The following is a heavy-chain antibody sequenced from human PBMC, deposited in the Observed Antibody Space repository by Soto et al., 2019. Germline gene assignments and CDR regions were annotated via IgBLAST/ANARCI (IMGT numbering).Heavy chain of an antibody. CDR3: ARLAYDRGWFDP. V-gene: IGHV4-30-4*01. D-gene: IGHD3-10*02. Sequence: PSETLSLTCTVSGGSIRSEDFYWSWIRQPPGKGLEWIGHIYRSGTTYYNPALESRVTIFLDTSKNQFSLKLRSVTAADTAVFYCARLAYDRGWFDPWGQGTNVTVSS. J-gene: IGHJ5*02. CDR1: GGSIRSEDFY. CDR2: IYRSGTT.